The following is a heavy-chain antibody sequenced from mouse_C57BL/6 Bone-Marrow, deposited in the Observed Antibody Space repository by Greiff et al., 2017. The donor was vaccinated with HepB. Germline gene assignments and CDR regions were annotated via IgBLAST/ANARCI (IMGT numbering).Heavy chain of an antibody. CDR1: GFTFSSYG. J-gene: IGHJ1*03. D-gene: IGHD2-4*01. V-gene: IGHV5-6*01. CDR2: ISSGGSYT. CDR3: ARHTDYDGLWYFDV. Sequence: EVQVVESGGDLVKPGGSLKLSCAASGFTFSSYGMSWVRQTPDKRLEWVATISSGGSYTYYPDSVKGRFTISRDNAKNTLYLQMIRLKSEDTAMDYCARHTDYDGLWYFDVWGTGTTVTVSS.